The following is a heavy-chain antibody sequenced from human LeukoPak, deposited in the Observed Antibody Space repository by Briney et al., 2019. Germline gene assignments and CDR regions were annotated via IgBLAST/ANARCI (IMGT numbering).Heavy chain of an antibody. CDR2: FDPEDGET. D-gene: IGHD6-13*01. J-gene: IGHJ4*02. Sequence: ASVKVSCKVSGYTLTELSMHWVRQAPGKGLEWMGGFDPEDGETIYAQKFQGRVTMTEDTSTDTAYMELSSLRSEDTAVYYCATGTSSWYYFDYRGQGTLVTVSS. V-gene: IGHV1-24*01. CDR1: GYTLTELS. CDR3: ATGTSSWYYFDY.